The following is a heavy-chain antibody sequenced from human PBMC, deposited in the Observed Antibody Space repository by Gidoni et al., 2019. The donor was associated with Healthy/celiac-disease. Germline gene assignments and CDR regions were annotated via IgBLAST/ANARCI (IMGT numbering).Heavy chain of an antibody. CDR3: ATFVWLQPKYWYFDL. D-gene: IGHD5-12*01. CDR2: FDPEDGET. V-gene: IGHV1-24*01. CDR1: GYTITELS. J-gene: IGHJ2*01. Sequence: QVQLGQSGAEVKKPGASVKVSCKVSGYTITELSMHWVRQAPGKGLEWMGGFDPEDGETIYAPQFQGRVTMTEYTSTDTAYMELSSLRSEDTAVYYCATFVWLQPKYWYFDLWGRGTLVTVSS.